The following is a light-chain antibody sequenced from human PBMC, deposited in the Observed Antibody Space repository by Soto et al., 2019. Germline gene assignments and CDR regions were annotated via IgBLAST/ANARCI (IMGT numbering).Light chain of an antibody. CDR1: QNVSSS. CDR3: QERISWPRGLT. J-gene: IGKJ4*01. V-gene: IGKV3-11*01. Sequence: EVVLTQAPAALSLSPGDRGTLSCRASQNVSSSVAGYQQKPGQGPRLVIYDASIRATGIPASCSGSGSGTDFTLTTSGLESEDFVVYYCQERISWPRGLTFGGGTKVEIK. CDR2: DAS.